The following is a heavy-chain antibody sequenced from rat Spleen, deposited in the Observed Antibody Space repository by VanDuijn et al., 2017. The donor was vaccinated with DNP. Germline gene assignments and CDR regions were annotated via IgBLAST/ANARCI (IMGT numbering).Heavy chain of an antibody. CDR1: GFTFSDYA. CDR3: ATHQVYYGLSFVY. V-gene: IGHV5S10*01. J-gene: IGHJ3*01. Sequence: EVQLVESGGGLVQPGNSLKLSCAASGFTFSDYAMAWVRQSPKKGLEWVESITNSGGSTYYRDSVKGRFTISRDNAKSTLYLQMDSLRSEDTATYYCATHQVYYGLSFVYWGQGTLVTVSS. D-gene: IGHD1-6*01. CDR2: ITNSGGST.